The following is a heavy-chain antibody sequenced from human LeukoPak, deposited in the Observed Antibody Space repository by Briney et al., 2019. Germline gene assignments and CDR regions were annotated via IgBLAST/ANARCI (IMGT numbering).Heavy chain of an antibody. D-gene: IGHD6-19*01. Sequence: PGGSLRLSCAASGFTFSSYEMNWVRQAPGKGLEWVSYISSSGSTIYYADSVKGRFTISRDNAKNSLYLQMNSLRAEDTAVYYCARNPIAVAGVDYWGQGTLVTVSS. CDR3: ARNPIAVAGVDY. CDR2: ISSSGSTI. J-gene: IGHJ4*02. V-gene: IGHV3-48*03. CDR1: GFTFSSYE.